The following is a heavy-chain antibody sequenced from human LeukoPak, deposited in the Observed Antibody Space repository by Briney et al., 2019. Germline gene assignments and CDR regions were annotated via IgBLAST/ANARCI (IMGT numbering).Heavy chain of an antibody. J-gene: IGHJ3*02. CDR1: GGSISSYY. V-gene: IGHV4-4*09. D-gene: IGHD6-19*01. CDR3: ARRRHSSGWYDAFDI. CDR2: IYTSGST. Sequence: PSETLSLTCTVSGGSISSYYWSWIRQPPGKGLEWIGYIYTSGSTNYNPSLKSRVTISVDTSKNQFSLKLSSVTAADTAVYYCARRRHSSGWYDAFDIWGQGTMVTVSS.